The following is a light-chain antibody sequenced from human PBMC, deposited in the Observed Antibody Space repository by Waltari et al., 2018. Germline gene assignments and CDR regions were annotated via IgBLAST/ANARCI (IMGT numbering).Light chain of an antibody. V-gene: IGLV2-23*01. Sequence: QSALTQPASVSGSPGQSITISCTGTNSDIGNYNLVSWYQQYPGKAPKLVIYEDSQRPSGVSHRCSGSKSGNTASLTISGLQADDESDFHCSSFATSGIWVFGGGTRLTVL. CDR3: SSFATSGIWV. CDR1: NSDIGNYNL. J-gene: IGLJ3*02. CDR2: EDS.